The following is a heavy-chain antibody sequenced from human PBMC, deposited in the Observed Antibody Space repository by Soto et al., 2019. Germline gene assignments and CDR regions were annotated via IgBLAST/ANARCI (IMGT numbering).Heavy chain of an antibody. D-gene: IGHD7-27*01. CDR1: GFTFSSYW. Sequence: DVQLVESGGGLVQPGGSLRLYYAASGFTFSSYWMYWVRQAPGKGLVWVSRINGDGSSTEYADSVKGRFTISRDNAKNTVYLQMNSLRAEDTAVYFCAIIRLGYWGQGTLVTVSS. J-gene: IGHJ4*02. CDR2: INGDGSST. V-gene: IGHV3-74*03. CDR3: AIIRLGY.